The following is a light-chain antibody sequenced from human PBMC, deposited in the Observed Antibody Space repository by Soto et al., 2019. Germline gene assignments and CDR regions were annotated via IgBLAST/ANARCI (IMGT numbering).Light chain of an antibody. CDR2: GAS. CDR3: QQYGSSPRT. J-gene: IGKJ1*01. V-gene: IGKV3-20*01. Sequence: EIVLTQSPGTLSLSAGERATVSCRASQSVTTSYLAWYQQKPGQAPGLLIYGASSRAAGIPDRFSGSGAGTDFTLTISRLEPEDFAVYYCQQYGSSPRTFGQGTKVDIK. CDR1: QSVTTSY.